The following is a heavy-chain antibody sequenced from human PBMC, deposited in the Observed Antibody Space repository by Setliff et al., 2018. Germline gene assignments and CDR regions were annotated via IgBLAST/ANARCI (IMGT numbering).Heavy chain of an antibody. D-gene: IGHD6-13*01. CDR3: ARGTAAGTHYYYGMDV. Sequence: ASVKVSCKASGYTFTSYDINWVRQATGQGLEWMGWMNPDSGNTGYAQKFQGRVTMTRNTSISTAYMELSSLRSEDTAVYYCARGTAAGTHYYYGMDVWGQGTTVIVSS. CDR2: MNPDSGNT. V-gene: IGHV1-8*01. J-gene: IGHJ6*02. CDR1: GYTFTSYD.